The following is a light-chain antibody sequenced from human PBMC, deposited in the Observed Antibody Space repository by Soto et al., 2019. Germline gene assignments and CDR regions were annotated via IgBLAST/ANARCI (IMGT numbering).Light chain of an antibody. CDR3: QQRSNWPLLT. Sequence: DIQMTQAPSTLSASVGDRVTITCRASQNINAWLAWYQQKPGKAPKLLIYNVSTLHSGVPSRFSGSASGTEFTRTISSLEPEDFAVYYCQQRSNWPLLTFGGGTKLEIK. V-gene: IGKV1-5*01. CDR1: QNINAW. CDR2: NVS. J-gene: IGKJ4*01.